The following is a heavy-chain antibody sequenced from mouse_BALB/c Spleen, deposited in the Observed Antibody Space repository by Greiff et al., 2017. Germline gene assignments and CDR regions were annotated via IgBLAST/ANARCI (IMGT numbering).Heavy chain of an antibody. D-gene: IGHD2-4*01. CDR3: ARSGYYEGAMDY. Sequence: QVQLQQSGPQLVRPGASVKISCKASGYSFTSYWMHWVKQRPGQGLEWIGMIDPSDSETRLNQKFKDKATLTVDKSSSTAYMQLSSPTSEDSAVYYCARSGYYEGAMDYWGQGTSGTVSS. V-gene: IGHV1S126*01. CDR2: IDPSDSET. J-gene: IGHJ4*01. CDR1: GYSFTSYW.